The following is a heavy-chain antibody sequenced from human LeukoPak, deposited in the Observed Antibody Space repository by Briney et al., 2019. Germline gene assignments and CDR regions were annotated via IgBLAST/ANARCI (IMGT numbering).Heavy chain of an antibody. CDR1: GFTFSSYA. Sequence: PGRSLRLSCAASGFTFSSYAMHWVRQAPGKGLEWVAVISYDGSNKYYADSVKGRFTISRGNSKNTLYLQMNSLRAEDTAVYNCARGSGYLETFDYWGQGTLVTVSS. CDR2: ISYDGSNK. V-gene: IGHV3-30*04. J-gene: IGHJ4*02. D-gene: IGHD3-22*01. CDR3: ARGSGYLETFDY.